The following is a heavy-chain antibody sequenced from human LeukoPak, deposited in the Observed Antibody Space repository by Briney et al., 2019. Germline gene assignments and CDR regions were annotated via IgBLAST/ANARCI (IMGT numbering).Heavy chain of an antibody. CDR3: ARGYDFWSGYYLDY. D-gene: IGHD3-3*01. CDR1: GGSFSGYY. Sequence: SETLSLTCAVYGGSFSGYYWSWLRQPPGRGLEWIGEINHSGSTNYNPSLKSRVTISVDTSKNQFSLKLSSVTAPDTAVYYCARGYDFWSGYYLDYWGQGTLVTVSS. V-gene: IGHV4-34*01. CDR2: INHSGST. J-gene: IGHJ4*02.